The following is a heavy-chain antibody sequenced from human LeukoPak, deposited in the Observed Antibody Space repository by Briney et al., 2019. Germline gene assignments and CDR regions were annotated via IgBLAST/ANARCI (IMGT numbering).Heavy chain of an antibody. V-gene: IGHV4-61*02. D-gene: IGHD1-26*01. Sequence: SETLSLTCTVSGASISTGSSYWSWIRQPAGEGLEWIGRIHNSGSTDYNPSLNSRVTISVDTSKNQVSLKLSSVTAADTAVYYCARSRNTGSDDYWGQGTLVTVSS. J-gene: IGHJ4*02. CDR1: GASISTGSSY. CDR2: IHNSGST. CDR3: ARSRNTGSDDY.